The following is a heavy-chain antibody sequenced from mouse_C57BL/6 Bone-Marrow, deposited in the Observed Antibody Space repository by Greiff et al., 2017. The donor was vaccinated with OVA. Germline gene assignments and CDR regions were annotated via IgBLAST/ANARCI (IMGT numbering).Heavy chain of an antibody. Sequence: VQLQESGAELARPGASVKMSCKASGYTFTSYTMHWVKQRPGQGLEWIGYINPSSGYTKYNQKFKDKATLTADKSSSTAYLQLSSLTSEDSAVYYGAGYYGYDEGFAYWGRGHVVTVTA. CDR1: GYTFTSYT. J-gene: IGHJ3*01. CDR3: AGYYGYDEGFAY. V-gene: IGHV1-4*01. CDR2: INPSSGYT. D-gene: IGHD2-2*01.